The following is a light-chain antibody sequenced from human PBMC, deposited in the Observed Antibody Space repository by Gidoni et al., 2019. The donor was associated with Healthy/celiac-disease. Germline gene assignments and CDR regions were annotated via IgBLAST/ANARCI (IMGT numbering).Light chain of an antibody. CDR3: RQSYNTPRT. CDR2: AAS. J-gene: IGKJ2*01. V-gene: IGKV1-39*01. CDR1: QSISSY. Sequence: IQMTQSPSSLSASVGDRVTITCRASQSISSYLNWYQQKPGKDPKLLIYAASSLQSGVTSRFSGSGCGTEYTLTISSLQPEDFATDYCRQSYNTPRTFXQXTKLEIK.